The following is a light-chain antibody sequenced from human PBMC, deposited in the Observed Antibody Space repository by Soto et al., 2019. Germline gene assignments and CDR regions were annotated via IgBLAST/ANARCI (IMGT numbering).Light chain of an antibody. CDR3: QQRSNWPPIT. CDR2: GAS. CDR1: QSISSDY. J-gene: IGKJ5*01. V-gene: IGKV3D-20*02. Sequence: EVVLTQSPDTLSLSPGERATLSCRASQSISSDYLVWYQQKPGQAPRLLIYGASSRATGIPDRFSGSGSGTDFTLTIDRLEPEDFAVYYCQQRSNWPPITFGQGTRLEIK.